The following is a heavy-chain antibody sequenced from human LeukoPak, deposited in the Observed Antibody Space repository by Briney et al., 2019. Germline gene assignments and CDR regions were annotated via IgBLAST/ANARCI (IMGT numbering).Heavy chain of an antibody. CDR2: ISYGGSNK. CDR1: GFTFSSYA. CDR3: AKGPKLGDGFHCDS. V-gene: IGHV3-30-3*01. Sequence: GGSLRLSCAASGFTFSSYAMHWVRQAPSKGLEWVAVISYGGSNKYYADSVKGRFTISRDNSKSTLYLQMNSLRVEDTAVYYCAKGPKLGDGFHCDSWGQGTLVTVSS. D-gene: IGHD5-24*01. J-gene: IGHJ4*02.